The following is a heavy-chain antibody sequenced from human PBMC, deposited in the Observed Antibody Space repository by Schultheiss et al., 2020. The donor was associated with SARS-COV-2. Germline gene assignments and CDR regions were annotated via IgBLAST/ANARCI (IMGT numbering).Heavy chain of an antibody. CDR2: IYYSGST. Sequence: SETLSLTCTVSGGSISSGGYYWSWIRQHPGKGLEWIGYIYYSGSTYYNPSLKSRVTMSVDLSNNQFSLKLNSVTAADTAVYYCASDSTSDDSFGVWGRGTMVTVSS. CDR3: ASDSTSDDSFGV. V-gene: IGHV4-61*08. J-gene: IGHJ3*01. CDR1: GGSISSGGYY.